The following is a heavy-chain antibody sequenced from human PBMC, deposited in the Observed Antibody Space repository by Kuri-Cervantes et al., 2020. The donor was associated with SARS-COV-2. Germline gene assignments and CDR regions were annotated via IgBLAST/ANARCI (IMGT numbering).Heavy chain of an antibody. CDR3: ARESRDAYNLGSFDL. Sequence: GESLEISCSASGFFFSAYTLHWVRQAPGKGLEYVSAISSDAVNTYYANSVKGRFTISRDFSKNTLYLQMNSLRDEDTAVYYCARESRDAYNLGSFDLWGRGTLVTVSS. CDR2: ISSDAVNT. D-gene: IGHD5-24*01. J-gene: IGHJ2*01. CDR1: GFFFSAYT. V-gene: IGHV3-64*04.